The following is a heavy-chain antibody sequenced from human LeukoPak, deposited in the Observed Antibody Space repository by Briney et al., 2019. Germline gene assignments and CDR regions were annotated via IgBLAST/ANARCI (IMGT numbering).Heavy chain of an antibody. Sequence: GGSLRLSCAASGFTFSSYAMHWVRQAPGKGLEYVSAISSNGGSTYYANSVKGRFTISRDNSKNTLYLQMGSLRAEDMAVYYGARSGTMVRGVINYFDYWGQGTLVTVSS. CDR3: ARSGTMVRGVINYFDY. CDR1: GFTFSSYA. V-gene: IGHV3-64*01. D-gene: IGHD3-10*01. CDR2: ISSNGGST. J-gene: IGHJ4*02.